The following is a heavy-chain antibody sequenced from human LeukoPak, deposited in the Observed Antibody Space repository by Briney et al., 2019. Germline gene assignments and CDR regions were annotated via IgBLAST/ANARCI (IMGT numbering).Heavy chain of an antibody. Sequence: ASVKVSCKASGYTFTNYYMHWVRQAPGQGLEWMGIVNPSGGSTSYAQKFQGRVTMTRDTSTSTVYMELSSLRSEDTAVYCCVRLMTSGDAFDIWGQGTMVTVSS. CDR2: VNPSGGST. D-gene: IGHD3-10*01. CDR1: GYTFTNYY. V-gene: IGHV1-46*01. J-gene: IGHJ3*02. CDR3: VRLMTSGDAFDI.